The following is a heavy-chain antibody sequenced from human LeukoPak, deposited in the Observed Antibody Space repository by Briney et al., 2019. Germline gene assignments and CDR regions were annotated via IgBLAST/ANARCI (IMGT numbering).Heavy chain of an antibody. Sequence: GSLRLSCAASGFTFSNAWMSWVRQPPGKGLEWIGEINHSGSTNYNPSLKSRVTISVDTSKNQFSLKLSSVTAADTAVYYCARAKRREYSSSFVDYWGQGTLVTVSS. D-gene: IGHD6-6*01. J-gene: IGHJ4*02. CDR2: INHSGST. V-gene: IGHV4-34*01. CDR3: ARAKRREYSSSFVDY. CDR1: GFTFSNAW.